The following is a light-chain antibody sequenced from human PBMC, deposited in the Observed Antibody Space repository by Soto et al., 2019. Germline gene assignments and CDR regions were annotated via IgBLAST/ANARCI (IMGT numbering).Light chain of an antibody. CDR1: QSVSNSY. CDR3: HHYGSSLT. CDR2: GAS. V-gene: IGKV3-20*01. Sequence: EIVLMQSPGTLSVSPGERATLSCRASQSVSNSYLVWYQQKPGQAPRLLIYGASSRATGIPDRFSGSGSGTDFTLTISRLEPEDFAVYCCHHYGSSLTFGPGTKVDIK. J-gene: IGKJ3*01.